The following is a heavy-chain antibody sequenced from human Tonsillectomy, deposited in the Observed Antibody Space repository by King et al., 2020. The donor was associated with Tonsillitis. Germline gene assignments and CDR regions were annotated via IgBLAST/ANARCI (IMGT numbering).Heavy chain of an antibody. CDR1: GFTFSSHS. CDR3: VKGGGGYYYKDGGGPFDY. D-gene: IGHD2-21*01. CDR2: ISSYGGST. Sequence: VQLVESGGGLVQRGGSLRLSCSASGFTFSSHSMHWVRQAPGKGLEYLSAISSYGGSTYYADSVKGRFTISRDNSKNTLYLQMTSLRAEDTAVYYCVKGGGGYYYKDGGGPFDYWAREPWSPSPQ. V-gene: IGHV3-64D*06. J-gene: IGHJ4*02.